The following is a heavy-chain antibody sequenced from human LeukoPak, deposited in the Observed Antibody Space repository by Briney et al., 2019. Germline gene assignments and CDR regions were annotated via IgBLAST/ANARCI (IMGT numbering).Heavy chain of an antibody. Sequence: GGSLRLSCAASGFTFNTYAMHWVRQAPGKGLEWVAVISFDGSNKYYADSVKGRFTISRDNSKNTMYMKMDSLRAEDTAVYYCARESGYSYGRFDYWGQGTLVTGSS. V-gene: IGHV3-30*04. D-gene: IGHD5-18*01. J-gene: IGHJ4*02. CDR2: ISFDGSNK. CDR1: GFTFNTYA. CDR3: ARESGYSYGRFDY.